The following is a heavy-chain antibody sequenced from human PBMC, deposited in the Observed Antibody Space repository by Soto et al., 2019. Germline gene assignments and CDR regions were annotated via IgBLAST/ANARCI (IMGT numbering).Heavy chain of an antibody. V-gene: IGHV3-48*02. D-gene: IGHD3-3*01. CDR3: AGDAHDHY. Sequence: EVQLVGSGGGLVQPGGSLRLSCAASGFTFSSYSMNWVRQAPGKGLEWLSYISSSSTTVYYADSVKGRFTISRDNAKKSLYLQMSSLGDEDTAVYYCAGDAHDHYWGQGTLVAFSS. CDR1: GFTFSSYS. CDR2: ISSSSTTV. J-gene: IGHJ4*02.